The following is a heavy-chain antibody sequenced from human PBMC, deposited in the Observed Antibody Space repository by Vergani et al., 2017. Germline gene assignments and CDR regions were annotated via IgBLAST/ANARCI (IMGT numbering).Heavy chain of an antibody. V-gene: IGHV4-39*07. CDR3: GRSRYTAMFNIDY. Sequence: QLQLQESGPGLVKPSETLSLTCTVSGGSISSSSYYWGWIRQPPGKGLEWIGSSYYSGSTYYNPSLKSRVTISVDTSKNQFSLKLSSVTAADTAVYYCGRSRYTAMFNIDYWGQGTLVTVSS. J-gene: IGHJ4*02. CDR2: SYYSGST. CDR1: GGSISSSSYY. D-gene: IGHD5-18*01.